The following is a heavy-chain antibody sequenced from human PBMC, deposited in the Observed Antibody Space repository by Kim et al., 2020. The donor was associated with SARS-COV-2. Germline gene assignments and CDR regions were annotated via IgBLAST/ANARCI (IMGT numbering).Heavy chain of an antibody. CDR2: INHSGST. V-gene: IGHV4-34*01. CDR3: ASLTVTTSIDY. Sequence: SETLSLTCAVYGASFSGYYWSWIRQPPGKGLEWIGEINHSGSTNYNPSLKSRVTISVDTSKNQFSLKLSSVTAADTAVYYCASLTVTTSIDYWGQGTLVTVSS. D-gene: IGHD4-17*01. J-gene: IGHJ4*02. CDR1: GASFSGYY.